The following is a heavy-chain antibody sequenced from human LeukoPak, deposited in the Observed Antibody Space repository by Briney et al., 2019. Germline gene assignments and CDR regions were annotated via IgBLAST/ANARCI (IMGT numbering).Heavy chain of an antibody. V-gene: IGHV3-33*06. J-gene: IGHJ3*01. D-gene: IGHD4-17*01. Sequence: GRSLRLSCAASGFTFSSYGMHWVRQAPGKGLEWVAVIWYDGGNKYYADSVKGRFTISRDNSKNTLYLQMNSLRAEDTAVYYCTKDPNGDYIGAFDFWGQGTMVTVSS. CDR3: TKDPNGDYIGAFDF. CDR2: IWYDGGNK. CDR1: GFTFSSYG.